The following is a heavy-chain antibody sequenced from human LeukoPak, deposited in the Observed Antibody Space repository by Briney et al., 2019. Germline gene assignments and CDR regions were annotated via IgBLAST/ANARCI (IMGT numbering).Heavy chain of an antibody. D-gene: IGHD6-25*01. Sequence: PGGSLRLSCAASGFIFSTYWMTWVRQAPGKGLEWVANIKQDGSVKQYVDSVKGRFTISRDNVKNSLYLQMNSLRAEDSAVYYCSAADVFDIWGQGTMVTVSS. J-gene: IGHJ3*02. CDR2: IKQDGSVK. CDR3: SAADVFDI. V-gene: IGHV3-7*01. CDR1: GFIFSTYW.